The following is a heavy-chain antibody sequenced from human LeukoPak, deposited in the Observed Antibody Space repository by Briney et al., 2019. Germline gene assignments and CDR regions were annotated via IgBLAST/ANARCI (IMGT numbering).Heavy chain of an antibody. V-gene: IGHV3-21*04. J-gene: IGHJ4*02. D-gene: IGHD2-15*01. CDR1: GFTLSSYT. Sequence: GGSLRLSCAASGFTLSSYTMNWVRRSPGKGLEWVSSISSSSDYIYYADSLKGRFTISRDNAKNSLYLQMNSLRAEDTAVYYCARDAGDCSGGSCYGLDYWGQGTLVTVSS. CDR3: ARDAGDCSGGSCYGLDY. CDR2: ISSSSDYI.